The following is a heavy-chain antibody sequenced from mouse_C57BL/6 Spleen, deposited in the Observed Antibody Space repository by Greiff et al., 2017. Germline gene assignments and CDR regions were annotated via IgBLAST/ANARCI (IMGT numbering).Heavy chain of an antibody. Sequence: VKLQQPGAELVRPGSSVKLSCKASGYTFTSYWMHWVKQRPIQGLEWIGNIDPSDSETHYNQKFKDKATLTVDKSSSTAYMQLSSLRSEDSAVYYCAREGDYDYGYYFDYWGQGTTLTVSS. CDR3: AREGDYDYGYYFDY. CDR1: GYTFTSYW. V-gene: IGHV1-52*01. J-gene: IGHJ2*01. CDR2: IDPSDSET. D-gene: IGHD2-4*01.